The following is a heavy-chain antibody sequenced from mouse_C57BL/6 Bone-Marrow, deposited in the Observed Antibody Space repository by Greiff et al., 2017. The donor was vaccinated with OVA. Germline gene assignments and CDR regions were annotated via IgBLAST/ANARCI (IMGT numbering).Heavy chain of an antibody. CDR3: ARFRQLRLRGFAY. CDR1: GYTFTSYW. J-gene: IGHJ3*01. D-gene: IGHD3-2*02. V-gene: IGHV1-50*01. Sequence: VQLQQPGAELVKPGASVKLSCKASGYTFTSYWMQWVKQRPGQGLEWIGEIDPSDSYTNYNQKFKGKATLTVDTSSSTAYMQLSSLTSEDSAVYYCARFRQLRLRGFAYWGQGTLVTVSA. CDR2: IDPSDSYT.